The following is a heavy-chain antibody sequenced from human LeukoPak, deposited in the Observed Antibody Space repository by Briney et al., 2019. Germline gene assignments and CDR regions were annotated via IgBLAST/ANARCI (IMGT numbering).Heavy chain of an antibody. V-gene: IGHV3-23*01. CDR2: ISESGDVT. CDR1: GFTFSSYP. D-gene: IGHD6-6*01. CDR3: ARDSSHYLGSSDY. Sequence: GGSLRLSCVVSGFTFSSYPMSWVRQAPGKGLEWVSAISESGDVTHYADSMKGRFTISRDNTKNTLNLQMNGLRDEDTAIYYCARDSSHYLGSSDYWGQGALVTVSS. J-gene: IGHJ4*02.